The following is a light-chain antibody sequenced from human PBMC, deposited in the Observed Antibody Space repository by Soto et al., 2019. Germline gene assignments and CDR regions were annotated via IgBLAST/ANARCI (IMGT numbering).Light chain of an antibody. CDR3: NSYTSSTTYV. CDR2: EGS. V-gene: IGLV2-14*02. CDR1: SSDVGSYNL. J-gene: IGLJ1*01. Sequence: QSVLTQPASVSGSPGQSITISCTGTSSDVGSYNLVSWYQQHPGKAPKLMICEGSKRPSAVSSRFSGSKSGNTASLTISGLQAEDEADYYCNSYTSSTTYVLGTANKVTV.